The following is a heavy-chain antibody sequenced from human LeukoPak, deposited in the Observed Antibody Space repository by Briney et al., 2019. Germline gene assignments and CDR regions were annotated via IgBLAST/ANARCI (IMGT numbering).Heavy chain of an antibody. CDR2: INPNSGGT. CDR3: ARSYSSSSNWFDP. J-gene: IGHJ5*02. CDR1: GYTFTGYY. Sequence: ASVKVSCKASGYTFTGYYMHWVRQALGQGLEWMGWINPNSGGTNYAQNFQGRVTMTRDTSISTVYMELSSLGSDDTAVYYCARSYSSSSNWFDPWGQGTLVTVSS. D-gene: IGHD6-13*01. V-gene: IGHV1-2*02.